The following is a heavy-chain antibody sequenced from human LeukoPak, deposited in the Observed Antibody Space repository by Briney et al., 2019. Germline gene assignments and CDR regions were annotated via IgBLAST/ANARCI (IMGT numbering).Heavy chain of an antibody. CDR3: ARDRCIGDYCYHDH. V-gene: IGHV1-69*05. Sequence: SVKVSCKVSGGTFTNDPISWLRQAPGQRLEWMGNISPLLGTTSYAQEFQGRVTITTVKSTTTIYMDLYSLTSDDTAMYYCARDRCIGDYCYHDHWGQGTLVTVSS. D-gene: IGHD2-15*01. J-gene: IGHJ4*02. CDR2: ISPLLGTT. CDR1: GGTFTNDP.